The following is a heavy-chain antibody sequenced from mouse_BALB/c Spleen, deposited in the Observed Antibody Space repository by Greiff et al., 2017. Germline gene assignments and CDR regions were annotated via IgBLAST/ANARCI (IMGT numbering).Heavy chain of an antibody. CDR3: ARFFTVVDFDY. J-gene: IGHJ2*01. CDR2: IYPYNGGT. V-gene: IGHV1S29*02. D-gene: IGHD1-1*01. CDR1: GYTFTDYN. Sequence: EVQLQQSGPELVKPGASVKISCKASGYTFTDYNMHWVKQSHGKSLEWIGYIYPYNGGTGYNQKFKSKATLTVDNSSSTAYMELRSLTSEDSAVYYCARFFTVVDFDYWGQGTTLTVSS.